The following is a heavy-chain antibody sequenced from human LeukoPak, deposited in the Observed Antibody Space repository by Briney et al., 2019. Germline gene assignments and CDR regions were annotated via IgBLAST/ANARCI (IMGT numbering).Heavy chain of an antibody. CDR1: GGSISDDS. CDR3: ARAASGDRYSGYAKDRYYFDR. Sequence: WETLSLTCTVSGGSISDDSWTWIRQPPGKGLDWIGSIFDIGSITYNPSLRSRLTISVETSKNQISLKPSSVTAADTAVYFCARAASGDRYSGYAKDRYYFDRWGQGTLVTVSS. V-gene: IGHV4-59*01. D-gene: IGHD5-12*01. CDR2: IFDIGSI. J-gene: IGHJ4*01.